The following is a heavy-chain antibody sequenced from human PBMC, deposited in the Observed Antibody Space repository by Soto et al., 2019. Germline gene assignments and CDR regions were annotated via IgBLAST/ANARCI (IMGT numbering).Heavy chain of an antibody. V-gene: IGHV4-59*01. CDR3: ARADGGVYDFWSGYLDP. D-gene: IGHD3-3*01. CDR1: GGSISSYY. CDR2: IYYSGST. Sequence: SETLSLTCTVSGGSISSYYWSWIRQPPGKGLEWIGYIYYSGSTNYNPSLKSRVTISVDTSKNQFSPKLSSVTAADTAVYYCARADGGVYDFWSGYLDPWGQGTLVTVSS. J-gene: IGHJ5*02.